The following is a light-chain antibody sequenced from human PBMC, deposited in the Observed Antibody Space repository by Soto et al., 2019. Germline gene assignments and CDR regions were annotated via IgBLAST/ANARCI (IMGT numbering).Light chain of an antibody. CDR1: QSIVDW. CDR3: QQYKDNPWT. J-gene: IGKJ1*01. CDR2: KAS. Sequence: DIQMTQSPSTLSASVGDRVTFACRASQSIVDWLAWYQQKPGKAPKLLIYKASNLESGVPSRFGGSGSGSEFTLTITNLQPDDFATYYCQQYKDNPWTFGRGTKV. V-gene: IGKV1-5*03.